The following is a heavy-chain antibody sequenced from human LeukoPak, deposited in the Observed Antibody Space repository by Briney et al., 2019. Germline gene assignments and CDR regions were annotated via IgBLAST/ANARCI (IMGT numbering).Heavy chain of an antibody. CDR1: GGSISSYY. Sequence: SETLSLTCTVSGGSISSYYWSWIRQPAGKGLEWIGRIYTSGSTNYNPSLKSRVTMSVDTSKNQFSLKLSSVSAADTAGYYCARVVPPRGAFDIWGQGTMVTVSS. D-gene: IGHD6-13*01. CDR3: ARVVPPRGAFDI. CDR2: IYTSGST. J-gene: IGHJ3*02. V-gene: IGHV4-4*07.